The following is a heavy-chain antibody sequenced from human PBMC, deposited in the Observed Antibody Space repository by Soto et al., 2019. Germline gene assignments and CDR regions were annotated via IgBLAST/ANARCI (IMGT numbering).Heavy chain of an antibody. V-gene: IGHV4-59*01. CDR1: GGSISSYY. CDR3: ARDLCGDDFEPTFDP. CDR2: IYYSGST. D-gene: IGHD3-3*01. Sequence: PSETLSLTCTVSGGSISSYYWSWIRQPPGKGLEWIGYIYYSGSTNYNPSLKSRVTISVDTSKNQFSLKLSSVTAADTAVYYCARDLCGDDFEPTFDPWGQGTLVTVSS. J-gene: IGHJ5*02.